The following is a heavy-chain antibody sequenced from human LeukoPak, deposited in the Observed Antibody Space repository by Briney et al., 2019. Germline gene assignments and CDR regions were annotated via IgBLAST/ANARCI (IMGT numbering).Heavy chain of an antibody. Sequence: GGSLRLSCAASGFTFSSFTMNWVRQAPGKGLEWVSSIISSSSYIYYADSVKGRFTISRDNAKNSLYLQMNSLRAEDTAVYYCARRPGKTVAGLYDYWGQGTLVTVSS. CDR3: ARRPGKTVAGLYDY. D-gene: IGHD6-19*01. V-gene: IGHV3-21*01. CDR2: IISSSSYI. J-gene: IGHJ4*02. CDR1: GFTFSSFT.